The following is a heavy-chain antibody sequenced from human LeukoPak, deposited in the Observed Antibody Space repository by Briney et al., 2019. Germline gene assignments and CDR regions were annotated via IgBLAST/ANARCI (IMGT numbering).Heavy chain of an antibody. CDR2: ISGSGGST. CDR1: GFTFSSYA. D-gene: IGHD5-18*01. CDR3: ATSGYSYGYPGEDY. Sequence: PGGSLRLSCAASGFTFSSYAMSWVRQAPGKGLEWVSAISGSGGSTYYADSVKGRFTTSRDNSKNSLYLQMNSLRAEDTAVYYCATSGYSYGYPGEDYWGQGTLVTVSS. J-gene: IGHJ4*02. V-gene: IGHV3-23*01.